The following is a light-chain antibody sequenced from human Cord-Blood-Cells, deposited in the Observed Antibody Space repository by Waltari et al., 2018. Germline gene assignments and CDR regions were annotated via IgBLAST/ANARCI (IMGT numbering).Light chain of an antibody. J-gene: IGLJ2*01. Sequence: QSALTQPASVSGSPGQSITISYTGTSSDVGRYNLVSWYQQHPGKAPKLMIYEGSKRPSGVSNRFSGSKSGNTASLTISGLQAEDEADYYCCSYAGSSAVVFGGGTKLTVL. CDR3: CSYAGSSAVV. V-gene: IGLV2-23*01. CDR1: SSDVGRYNL. CDR2: EGS.